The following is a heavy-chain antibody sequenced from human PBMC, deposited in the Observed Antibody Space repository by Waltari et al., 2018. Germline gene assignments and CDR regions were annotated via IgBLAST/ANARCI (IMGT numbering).Heavy chain of an antibody. Sequence: EVRLVQSGAEVKKPGESLKISCKGSGDKFSTYWIGWLRQMPGTGLEWMGIIYVGDSETRYSPSFRGQVTMSADKSITTAYLQWSSLKASDTAMYYCARREHDYDYVGGSYRRVIDTFDIWGQGTRVTVSS. V-gene: IGHV5-51*03. D-gene: IGHD3-16*02. CDR2: IYVGDSET. CDR3: ARREHDYDYVGGSYRRVIDTFDI. J-gene: IGHJ3*02. CDR1: GDKFSTYW.